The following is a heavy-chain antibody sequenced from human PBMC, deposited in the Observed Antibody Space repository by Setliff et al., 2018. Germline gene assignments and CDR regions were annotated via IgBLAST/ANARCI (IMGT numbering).Heavy chain of an antibody. CDR1: GFSFSSYS. J-gene: IGHJ4*02. Sequence: GGSLRLSCAASGFSFSSYSMNWVRQAPGKGLEWVSYISSSSSTIYYADSVKGRFTISRDNAKNSLYLQMNSLRAEDTAVYYCESGWYGSGSYYNESGYWGQGTLVTVSS. CDR3: ESGWYGSGSYYNESGY. D-gene: IGHD3-10*01. V-gene: IGHV3-48*04. CDR2: ISSSSSTI.